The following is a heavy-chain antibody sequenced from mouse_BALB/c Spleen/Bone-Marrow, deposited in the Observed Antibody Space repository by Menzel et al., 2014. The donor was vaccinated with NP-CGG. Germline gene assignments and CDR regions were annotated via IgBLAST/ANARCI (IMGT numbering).Heavy chain of an antibody. D-gene: IGHD4-1*01. CDR2: IWAGGST. J-gene: IGHJ3*01. CDR1: GFSLTSYG. V-gene: IGHV2-9*02. CDR3: TTELGGFAY. Sequence: QVQLQQPGPGLVTPSQSLSITCTVSGFSLTSYGVHWVRQPPGKGLEWLGVIWAGGSTNYNSAIMSRLSIIKDNSKSQVFLKMNSLQTDDTAMYYCTTELGGFAYWGQGTLVTVSA.